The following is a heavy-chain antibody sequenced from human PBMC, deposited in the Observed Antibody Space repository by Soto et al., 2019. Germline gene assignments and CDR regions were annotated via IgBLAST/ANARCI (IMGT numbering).Heavy chain of an antibody. Sequence: SVKVSCKASGGTFSSYAISWVRQAPGQGLEWMGGIIPIFGTANYAQKFQGRVTITADKSISTAYLQWSSLKASDTAMYYCARRIAARYYYGMDVWGQGTTVTVSS. J-gene: IGHJ6*02. CDR3: ARRIAARYYYGMDV. CDR2: IIPIFGTA. D-gene: IGHD6-6*01. V-gene: IGHV1-69*06. CDR1: GGTFSSYA.